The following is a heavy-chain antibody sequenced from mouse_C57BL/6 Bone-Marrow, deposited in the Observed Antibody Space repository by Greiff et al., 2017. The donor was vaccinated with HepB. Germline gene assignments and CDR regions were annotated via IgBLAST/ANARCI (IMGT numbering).Heavy chain of an antibody. CDR2: INPSSGYT. V-gene: IGHV1-4*01. J-gene: IGHJ2*01. D-gene: IGHD2-4*01. Sequence: QVQLKESGAELARPGASVKMSCKASGYTFPSYTMHWVKQRPGQGLEWIGYINPSSGYTKYNQKFKDKATLTADKSSSTAYMQLSSLTYEDSAVYYCAFYDYDYFDYWGQGTTLTVSS. CDR1: GYTFPSYT. CDR3: AFYDYDYFDY.